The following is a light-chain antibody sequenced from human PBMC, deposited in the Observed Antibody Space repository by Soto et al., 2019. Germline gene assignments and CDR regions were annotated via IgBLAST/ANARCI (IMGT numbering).Light chain of an antibody. J-gene: IGKJ5*01. V-gene: IGKV3-15*01. CDR3: QQYNYWPPPIT. CDR1: QSVPSSY. Sequence: DIVLTQSPGTLSLSPGERATLSCRASQSVPSSYLAWYQQRPGQAPRLLIYGASTRATGIPARFSGSGSETEFTLTISSLQSEDFALYYCQQYNYWPPPITFGQGTRLEIK. CDR2: GAS.